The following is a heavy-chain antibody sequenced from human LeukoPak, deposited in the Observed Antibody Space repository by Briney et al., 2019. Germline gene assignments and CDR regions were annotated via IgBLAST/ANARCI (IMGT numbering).Heavy chain of an antibody. Sequence: HGESLKISCKGSGYSFTSYWIGWVRQLPGKGLEWVGIIYPGDSDTRYSPSFQGQVTISADKSISTAYLQWRSLKASDTAMYYCARSVRGTYYYDSSGYYGVPWFDPWGQGTLVTVSS. CDR2: IYPGDSDT. D-gene: IGHD3-22*01. CDR3: ARSVRGTYYYDSSGYYGVPWFDP. J-gene: IGHJ5*02. CDR1: GYSFTSYW. V-gene: IGHV5-51*01.